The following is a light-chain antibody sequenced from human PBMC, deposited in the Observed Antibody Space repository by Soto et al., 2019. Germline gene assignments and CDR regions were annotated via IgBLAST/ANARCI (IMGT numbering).Light chain of an antibody. Sequence: DIQMTQSPSSLSASVGDRVTITCRASQSISSYLNWYQQKPGKAPKLLIYAASSLQSGVPSRFSGSGSGTDFTLTISSQQHEDFATYYCQQSYSNPITFGQGKRLEIK. CDR2: AAS. J-gene: IGKJ5*01. V-gene: IGKV1-39*01. CDR3: QQSYSNPIT. CDR1: QSISSY.